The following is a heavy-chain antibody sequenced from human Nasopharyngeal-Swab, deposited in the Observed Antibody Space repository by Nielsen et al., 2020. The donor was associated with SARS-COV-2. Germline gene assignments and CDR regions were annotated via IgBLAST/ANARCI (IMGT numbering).Heavy chain of an antibody. CDR1: GGSISSYY. D-gene: IGHD2-2*01. CDR2: IYYSGST. V-gene: IGHV4-59*08. J-gene: IGHJ6*04. CDR3: ATIGVPAAMDV. Sequence: SETLSLTCTVPGGSISSYYWTWIRQPPGKGLEWIGYIYYSGSTNYSPSLKSRVTISVDTSKNQFSLRLSSVTAADTAVYYCATIGVPAAMDVWGKGTTVTVSS.